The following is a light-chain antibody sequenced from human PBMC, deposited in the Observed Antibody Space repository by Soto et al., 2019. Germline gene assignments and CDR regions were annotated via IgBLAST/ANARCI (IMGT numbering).Light chain of an antibody. J-gene: IGKJ5*01. CDR3: QQYGTSPIN. V-gene: IGKV3-11*01. CDR1: QSVSSY. CDR2: DAS. Sequence: EIFLTQSPATLSLSQWEIATLSCGASQSVSSYLAWYQQKPGQAPRLLIYDASNRATGIPARFSGSGSGTDFTLTISSLQPEDFAVYYCQQYGTSPINFGQGTRLEIK.